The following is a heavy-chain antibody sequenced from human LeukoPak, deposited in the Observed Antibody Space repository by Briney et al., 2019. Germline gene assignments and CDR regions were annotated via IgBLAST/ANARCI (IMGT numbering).Heavy chain of an antibody. D-gene: IGHD3-10*01. V-gene: IGHV5-51*01. CDR2: IYPGDSDT. J-gene: IGHJ4*02. CDR3: ARHSQFYYADY. Sequence: GESLKISCKGSGYSFTNYWIAWVRQMPGKGLEWMGIIYPGDSDTRYSPSFQGQVTISADKSISTAYLQWSSLKASDTAMYYCARHSQFYYADYWGQGTLVTVSS. CDR1: GYSFTNYW.